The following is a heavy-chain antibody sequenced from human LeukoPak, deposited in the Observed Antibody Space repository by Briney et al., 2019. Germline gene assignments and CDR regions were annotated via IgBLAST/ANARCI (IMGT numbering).Heavy chain of an antibody. CDR2: FDPEDGET. CDR3: ATDSGGGPPGDSNGYPLDC. J-gene: IGHJ4*02. V-gene: IGHV1-24*01. D-gene: IGHD3-22*01. Sequence: ASVKVSCKVSGYTLTELSMHWVRQAPGKGLEWMGGFDPEDGETIYAQKFQGRVTMTEDTSTDTAYMDLSSLRSEDTAVYYCATDSGGGPPGDSNGYPLDCWGQGTLVTVSS. CDR1: GYTLTELS.